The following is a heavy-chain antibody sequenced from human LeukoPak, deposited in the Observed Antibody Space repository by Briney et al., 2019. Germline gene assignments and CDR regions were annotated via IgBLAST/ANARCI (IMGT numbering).Heavy chain of an antibody. CDR1: GFTFSSYG. Sequence: PGGSLRLSCAASGFTFSSYGMHWVRQAPGKGLEWVAVISYDGSNKYYADSVKGRFTISRDNSKNTLYLQMNSLRAEDTAVYYCAKDLGHSGGSCYDYWGQGTLVTVSS. CDR2: ISYDGSNK. J-gene: IGHJ4*02. CDR3: AKDLGHSGGSCYDY. V-gene: IGHV3-30*18. D-gene: IGHD2-15*01.